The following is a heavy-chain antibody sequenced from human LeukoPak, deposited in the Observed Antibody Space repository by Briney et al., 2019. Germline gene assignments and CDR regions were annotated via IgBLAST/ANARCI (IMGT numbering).Heavy chain of an antibody. CDR2: ISSSSGYM. CDR1: GFTFSSYS. J-gene: IGHJ3*02. D-gene: IGHD5-18*01. Sequence: GGSLRLSCAASGFTFSSYSMNWVRQAPGKGLEWVSSISSSSGYMSYADSVKGRFTISRDNSKNTLYLQMNSLRAEDTAVYYCAKAESFSYMGAFDIWGQGTMVTVSS. CDR3: AKAESFSYMGAFDI. V-gene: IGHV3-21*04.